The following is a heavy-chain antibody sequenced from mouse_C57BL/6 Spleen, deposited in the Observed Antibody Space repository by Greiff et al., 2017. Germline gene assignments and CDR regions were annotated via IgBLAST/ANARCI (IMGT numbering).Heavy chain of an antibody. J-gene: IGHJ1*03. Sequence: EGCGITFTAYYMISVRQPPGMSLEWLGFLRNIPNGYTTVYSTYVKGRLTISRDNSQSSLYPQMKALRAEDSATYDCARYGIYWYVDVWGTGTPVTVSA. CDR2: LRNIPNGYTT. V-gene: IGHV7-3*01. CDR1: GITFTAYY. CDR3: ARYGIYWYVDV.